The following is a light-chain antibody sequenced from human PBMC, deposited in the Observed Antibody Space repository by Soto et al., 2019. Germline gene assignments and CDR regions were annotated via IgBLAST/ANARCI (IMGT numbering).Light chain of an antibody. J-gene: IGLJ1*01. CDR1: SSDVGDYNY. CDR2: DVS. V-gene: IGLV2-14*01. CDR3: SSYTSSSTLV. Sequence: QSALTQPASLTGSPGQSITISCTGTSSDVGDYNYVSWYQQQPGKAPKVMIYDVSNRPSGVSNRFSGSKSGNTASLTISGLQAEDEADYYCSSYTSSSTLVFGTGTKVTVL.